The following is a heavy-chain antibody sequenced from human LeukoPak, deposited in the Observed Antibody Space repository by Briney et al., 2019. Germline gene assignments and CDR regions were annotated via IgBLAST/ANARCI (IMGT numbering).Heavy chain of an antibody. CDR1: GFTFSSYA. J-gene: IGHJ4*02. Sequence: GGSLRLSCAASGFTFSSYAMSWVRQAPGKGLEWVSAISGSGGSTYYADSVKGRFTISRDNAKNSLYLQMNSLRAEDTAVYYCARDLLPRYGSGRTFDYWGQGTLVTVSS. CDR2: ISGSGGST. CDR3: ARDLLPRYGSGRTFDY. V-gene: IGHV3-23*01. D-gene: IGHD3-10*01.